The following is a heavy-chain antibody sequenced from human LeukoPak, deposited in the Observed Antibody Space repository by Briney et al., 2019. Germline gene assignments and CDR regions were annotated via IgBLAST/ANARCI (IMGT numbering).Heavy chain of an antibody. Sequence: SETLSLTCAVYGGSFSGYYWSWIRQPPGKGLEWIGSIYDSGSTYYNPSLKSRVTISVDTSKNQFSLKLSSVTAADTAVYYCARHGYSYGPLYYYYYGMDVWGQGTTVTVSS. V-gene: IGHV4-34*01. J-gene: IGHJ6*02. CDR3: ARHGYSYGPLYYYYYGMDV. CDR1: GGSFSGYY. D-gene: IGHD5-18*01. CDR2: IYDSGST.